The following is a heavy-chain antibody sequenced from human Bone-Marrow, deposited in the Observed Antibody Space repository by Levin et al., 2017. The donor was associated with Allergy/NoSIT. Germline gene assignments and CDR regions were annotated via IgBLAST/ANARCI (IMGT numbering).Heavy chain of an antibody. CDR1: GGTISGYF. CDR2: LSFTGST. Sequence: SQTLSLTCNVSGGTISGYFWSWIRQPPGKGLEWIGHLSFTGSTSYNPSLQSRVAISGDTSKNQLSLRLTSMTAADTALYYCARMMRHQLARDGFDMWGQGTMVTVSS. D-gene: IGHD6-13*01. CDR3: ARMMRHQLARDGFDM. V-gene: IGHV4-59*01. J-gene: IGHJ3*02.